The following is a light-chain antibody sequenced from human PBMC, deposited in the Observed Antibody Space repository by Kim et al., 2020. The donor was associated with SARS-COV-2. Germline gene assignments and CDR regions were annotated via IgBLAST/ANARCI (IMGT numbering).Light chain of an antibody. CDR1: NIGSKS. V-gene: IGLV3-21*04. J-gene: IGLJ2*01. Sequence: PGKTATITCGGNNIGSKSVHWYQQKPGQAPVLGIYYDSDRPSGIPERFSGSNSGNTATLTISRVEAGDEADYYCQVWNSSSDHPVFGGGTKLTVL. CDR3: QVWNSSSDHPV. CDR2: YDS.